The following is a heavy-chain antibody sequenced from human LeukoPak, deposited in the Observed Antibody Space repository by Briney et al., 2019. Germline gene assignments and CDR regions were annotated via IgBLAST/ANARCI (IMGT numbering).Heavy chain of an antibody. CDR3: ARADDILTDYYYGMDV. CDR2: MNPNSGNT. V-gene: IGHV1-8*01. D-gene: IGHD3-9*01. Sequence: ASVKASCKASGYTFTSYDINWVRQATGQGLEWMGWMNPNSGNTGYAQKFQGRVTMTRNTSISTAYMELSSLGSEDTAVYYCARADDILTDYYYGMDVWGQGTTVTVSS. CDR1: GYTFTSYD. J-gene: IGHJ6*02.